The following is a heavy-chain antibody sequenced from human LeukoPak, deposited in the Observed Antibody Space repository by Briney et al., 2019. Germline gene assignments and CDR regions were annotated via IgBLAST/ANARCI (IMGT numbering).Heavy chain of an antibody. CDR1: GFTFNDYG. J-gene: IGHJ4*02. CDR2: IWYDGSNK. Sequence: GGSLRLSCAASGFTFNDYGMHWVRQAPGKGLEWVAVIWYDGSNKYYADSVKGRFTISRDNSKNTLYLQVNSLRAEDTAVYYCAREGSGSDILDYWGQGTLVTVSS. CDR3: AREGSGSDILDY. V-gene: IGHV3-33*01. D-gene: IGHD3-10*01.